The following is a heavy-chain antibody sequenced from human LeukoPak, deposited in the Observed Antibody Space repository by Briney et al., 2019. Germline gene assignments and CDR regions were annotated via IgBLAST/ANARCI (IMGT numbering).Heavy chain of an antibody. J-gene: IGHJ3*02. CDR3: ARARIYGHVDAFDI. CDR2: ISSRGGTL. CDR1: GFTFSNYD. Sequence: TGGSLRLSCAASGFTFSNYDMNWVRQAPGKGLEWVSYISSRGGTLDYADSVKGRFTISRDNAKNSLYLQMNSLRAEDTAVYYCARARIYGHVDAFDIWGQGTMVTVSS. D-gene: IGHD2-15*01. V-gene: IGHV3-48*03.